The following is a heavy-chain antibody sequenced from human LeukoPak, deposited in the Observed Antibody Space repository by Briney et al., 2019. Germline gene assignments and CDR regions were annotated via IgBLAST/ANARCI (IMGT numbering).Heavy chain of an antibody. CDR1: GFTFSSYG. CDR3: ARENYGNPNYGMDV. D-gene: IGHD4-23*01. CDR2: IWYDGSNK. Sequence: GGSLRLSCAASGFTFSSYGMHWVRQAPGKGLEWVVVIWYDGSNKYYADSVKGRFTISRDNSKNTLYLQMNSLRAEDTAVYYCARENYGNPNYGMDVWGQGTTVTVSS. J-gene: IGHJ6*02. V-gene: IGHV3-33*01.